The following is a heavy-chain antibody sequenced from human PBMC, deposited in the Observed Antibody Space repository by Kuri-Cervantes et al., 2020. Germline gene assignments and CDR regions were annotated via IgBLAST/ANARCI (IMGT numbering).Heavy chain of an antibody. Sequence: GGSLRLSCAASGFTFDDYAMHWVRQAPGKGLEWVSGISWNSGSIGYADSVKGRFTISRDNAKNSLYLQMNSLRAEDTAVYYCATLPLGDDAFDIWGQGTMVTVSS. CDR2: ISWNSGSI. CDR1: GFTFDDYA. J-gene: IGHJ3*02. D-gene: IGHD3-16*01. CDR3: ATLPLGDDAFDI. V-gene: IGHV3-9*01.